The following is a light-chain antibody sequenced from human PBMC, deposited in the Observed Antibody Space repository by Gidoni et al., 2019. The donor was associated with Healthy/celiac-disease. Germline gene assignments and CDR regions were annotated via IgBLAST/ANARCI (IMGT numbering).Light chain of an antibody. V-gene: IGKV4-1*01. CDR3: QKYYSTPCS. Sequence: DIVMTQSPDSLAVSLGERATINCKSSQSGLYSSNNKNYLAWYQQKPGQPPKLLIYWASTREAGVPNRFSGSGSGKDFTLTNSSLQAEDVAVYYCQKYYSTPCSFGQGTKLEIK. J-gene: IGKJ2*04. CDR2: WAS. CDR1: QSGLYSSNNKNY.